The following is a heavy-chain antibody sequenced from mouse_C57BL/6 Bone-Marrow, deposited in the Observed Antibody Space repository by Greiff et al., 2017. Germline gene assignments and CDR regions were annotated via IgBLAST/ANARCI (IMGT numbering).Heavy chain of an antibody. D-gene: IGHD2-4*01. CDR3: TDDYDVAWFAY. CDR1: GFTFSNYW. V-gene: IGHV6-3*01. Sequence: EVQRVESGGGLVQPGGSMKLSCVASGFTFSNYWMNWVRQSPEKGLEWVAQISLKSVNYATHYAVSVHGRFTISREDSKSSVYLQMNNLRAEDTRIDYCTDDYDVAWFAYWGQGTLVTVSA. J-gene: IGHJ3*01. CDR2: ISLKSVNYAT.